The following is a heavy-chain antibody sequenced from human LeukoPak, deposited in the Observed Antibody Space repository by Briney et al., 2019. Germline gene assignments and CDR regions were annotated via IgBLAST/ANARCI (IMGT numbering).Heavy chain of an antibody. V-gene: IGHV1-69*06. Sequence: SVKVSCKASGYTFTSYAMHWVRQAPGQRLEWMGWIIPIFGTANYAQKFQGRVTITADKSTSTVYMELSSLRSEDTAVYYCARDAGTTFYYGMDVWGKGTTVTVSS. CDR2: IIPIFGTA. CDR1: GYTFTSYA. D-gene: IGHD1-1*01. J-gene: IGHJ6*04. CDR3: ARDAGTTFYYGMDV.